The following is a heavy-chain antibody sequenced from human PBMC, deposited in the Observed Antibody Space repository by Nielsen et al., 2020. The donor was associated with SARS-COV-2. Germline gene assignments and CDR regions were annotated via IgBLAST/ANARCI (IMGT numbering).Heavy chain of an antibody. V-gene: IGHV1-8*01. CDR1: GYTFTSYD. Sequence: ASVKVSCKASGYTFTSYDINWVRQATGQGLEWMGWMNPNSGNTGYAQKFQGRVTMTRNTSISTAYMELSILRSEDTAVYYCAREEEYYGSGSYYNDANYYYYYGMDVWGQGTTVTVSS. D-gene: IGHD3-10*01. CDR2: MNPNSGNT. J-gene: IGHJ6*02. CDR3: AREEEYYGSGSYYNDANYYYYYGMDV.